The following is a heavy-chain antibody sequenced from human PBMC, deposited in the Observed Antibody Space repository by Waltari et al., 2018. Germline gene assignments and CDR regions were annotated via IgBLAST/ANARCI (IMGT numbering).Heavy chain of an antibody. V-gene: IGHV3-64*01. Sequence: EVQLVESGGGLVQPGGSLRLSCSASGFTFSRYAMHWVRKAPGKGLEYVSAISSNGGSTYYANSVKGRFTISRDNSKNTLYLQMGSLRAEDMAVYYCARGGGSYYYYYMDVWGKGTTVTISS. D-gene: IGHD1-26*01. CDR1: GFTFSRYA. J-gene: IGHJ6*03. CDR3: ARGGGSYYYYYMDV. CDR2: ISSNGGST.